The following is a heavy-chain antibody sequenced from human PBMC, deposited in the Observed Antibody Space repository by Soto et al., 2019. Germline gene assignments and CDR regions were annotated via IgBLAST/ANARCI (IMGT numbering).Heavy chain of an antibody. CDR2: IIPIFGTA. Sequence: SVKVSCKASGGTLSSYAISWVRQAPGQGLEWMGGIIPIFGTANYAQKFQGRVTITADESTSTAYMELSSLRSEDTAVYYCARTYDFWSGYFFDYWGQGTLVTVSS. D-gene: IGHD3-3*01. CDR1: GGTLSSYA. V-gene: IGHV1-69*13. J-gene: IGHJ4*02. CDR3: ARTYDFWSGYFFDY.